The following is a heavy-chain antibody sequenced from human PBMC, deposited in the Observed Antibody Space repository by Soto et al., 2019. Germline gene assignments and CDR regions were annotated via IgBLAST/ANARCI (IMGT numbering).Heavy chain of an antibody. CDR3: ARLVYDYIWGSYRLGAFDI. CDR2: IYYSGST. CDR1: GGSISSYY. Sequence: TSETLSLTCTVSGGSISSYYWSWIRQPPGKGLEWIGYIYYSGSTNYNPSLKSRVTISVDTSKNQFSLKLSSVTAADTAVYYCARLVYDYIWGSYRLGAFDIWGQGTMVTVSS. J-gene: IGHJ3*02. D-gene: IGHD3-16*02. V-gene: IGHV4-59*08.